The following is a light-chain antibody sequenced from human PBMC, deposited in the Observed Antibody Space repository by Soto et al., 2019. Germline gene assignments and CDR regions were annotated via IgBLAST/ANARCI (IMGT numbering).Light chain of an antibody. J-gene: IGLJ2*01. Sequence: QSVLTQSPSVSAAPGQTVTISCSGSTSNIGSYCVSWFQQFPGTAPKLLIYDDDERPSGIPDRFSGSKSGTSATLGITGLQTGDDADYYCGTWDDSLTSVVFGGGTKLTVL. CDR1: TSNIGSYC. CDR3: GTWDDSLTSVV. V-gene: IGLV1-51*01. CDR2: DDD.